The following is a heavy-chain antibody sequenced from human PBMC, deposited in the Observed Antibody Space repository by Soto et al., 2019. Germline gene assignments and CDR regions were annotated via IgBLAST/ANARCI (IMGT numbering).Heavy chain of an antibody. CDR3: ARDVRVRGVIIPPSYYYGMDV. V-gene: IGHV1-18*01. J-gene: IGHJ6*02. D-gene: IGHD3-10*01. CDR1: GYTFTSYG. Sequence: QVQLVQSGAEVKKPGASVKVSCKASGYTFTSYGISWVRQAPGQGLEWMGWISAYNGNTNYAQKLQGRVTMTTDTSTSTAYMELRSLRSDDTAVYYCARDVRVRGVIIPPSYYYGMDVWGQGTTVTVSS. CDR2: ISAYNGNT.